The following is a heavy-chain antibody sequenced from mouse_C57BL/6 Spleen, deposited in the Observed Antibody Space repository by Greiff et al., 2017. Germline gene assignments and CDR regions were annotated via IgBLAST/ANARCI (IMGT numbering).Heavy chain of an antibody. V-gene: IGHV1-80*01. CDR1: GYAFSSYW. CDR2: IYPGDGDT. D-gene: IGHD2-3*01. Sequence: QVQLQQSGAELVKPGASVKISCKASGYAFSSYWMNWVKQRPGKGLEWIGQIYPGDGDTNYNGKFKGKATLTADKSSSTAYMQLSSLTSEDSAVYFCASRLHDGYLSWCAYWGQGTLVTVSA. CDR3: ASRLHDGYLSWCAY. J-gene: IGHJ3*01.